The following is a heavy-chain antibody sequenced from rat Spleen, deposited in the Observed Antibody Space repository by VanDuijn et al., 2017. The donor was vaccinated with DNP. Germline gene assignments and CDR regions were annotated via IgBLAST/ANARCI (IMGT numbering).Heavy chain of an antibody. CDR2: ISPSGDST. Sequence: EVQLVESGGGLVQPGRSLKLSCAASGFTFSNFDMVWVRQVPTRGLEWVASISPSGDSTYYRDSVKGRFTISRDNAKSTLYLQMNSLRFEDTATYFCASWGIRAYYFDSWGQGVMVTVSS. V-gene: IGHV5-25*01. CDR1: GFTFSNFD. D-gene: IGHD4-3*01. J-gene: IGHJ2*01. CDR3: ASWGIRAYYFDS.